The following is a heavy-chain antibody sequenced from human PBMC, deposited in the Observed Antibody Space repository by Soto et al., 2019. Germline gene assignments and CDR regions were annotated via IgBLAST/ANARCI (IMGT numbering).Heavy chain of an antibody. J-gene: IGHJ5*02. CDR3: ARDKSLYSSSWYPWXDP. D-gene: IGHD6-13*01. CDR1: GFTFSSYG. V-gene: IGHV3-33*01. CDR2: IWYDGSNK. Sequence: GGSLRLSCAASGFTFSSYGMHWVRQAPGKGLECVAVIWYDGSNKYYADSVKGRFTISRDNSKNTLYLQMNSLRAEDTAVYYCARDKSLYSSSWYPWXDPWGQGT.